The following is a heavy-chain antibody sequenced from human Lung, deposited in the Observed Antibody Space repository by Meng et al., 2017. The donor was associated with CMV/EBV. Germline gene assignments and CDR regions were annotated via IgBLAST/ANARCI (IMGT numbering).Heavy chain of an antibody. D-gene: IGHD3-16*01. Sequence: GYPFTSNHIHWVRQAPGPGLEWMGVINPPSGRIIGGQKFQGRANRTRDTSTSTVYMELISLGFDDTAVYYCARDPWGTTPQWNWFDHWGQGTLVTVSS. V-gene: IGHV1-46*01. CDR3: ARDPWGTTPQWNWFDH. J-gene: IGHJ5*02. CDR2: INPPSGRI. CDR1: GYPFTSNH.